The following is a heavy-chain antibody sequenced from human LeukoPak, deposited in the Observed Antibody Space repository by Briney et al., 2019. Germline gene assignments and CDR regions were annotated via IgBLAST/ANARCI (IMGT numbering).Heavy chain of an antibody. J-gene: IGHJ4*02. CDR2: MNPNSGNT. CDR3: ARVWGAIDY. CDR1: GYTFTSYD. Sequence: ASVKVSCKASGYTFTSYDINWVRQATGQGLEWMGWMNPNSGNTGYAQKFQGRVTMTTDTSTSTAYMELRSLRSDDTAVYYCARVWGAIDYWGQGTLVTVSS. V-gene: IGHV1-8*01. D-gene: IGHD1-26*01.